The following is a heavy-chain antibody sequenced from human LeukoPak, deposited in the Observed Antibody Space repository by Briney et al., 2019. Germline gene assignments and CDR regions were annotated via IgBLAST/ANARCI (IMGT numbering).Heavy chain of an antibody. V-gene: IGHV4-39*01. Sequence: SETLSLTCTVSGGSISRIIYYWGWIRQPPGKGLEWIGSIYYTGSTYYTPSLRSRVTISVGTSKNQFSLKLSAVTAADTAVYYCARVVQDGSGYNYYFDYWGQGTLVTVSS. J-gene: IGHJ4*02. CDR3: ARVVQDGSGYNYYFDY. D-gene: IGHD3-22*01. CDR2: IYYTGST. CDR1: GGSISRIIYY.